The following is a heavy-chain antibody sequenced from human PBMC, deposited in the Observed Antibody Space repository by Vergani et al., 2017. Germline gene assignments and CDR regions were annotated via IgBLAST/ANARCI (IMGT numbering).Heavy chain of an antibody. CDR2: IIPIFGTA. J-gene: IGHJ4*02. CDR1: GGTFSSYA. Sequence: QVQLVQSGAEVKKPGSSVKVSCKASGGTFSSYAISWVRQAPGQGLGWMGGIIPIFGTANYAQKFQGRVPITADESTSTDYMELSSLRSEDTAVYYCARAETIFGVVAAFDYWGQGTLVTVSS. V-gene: IGHV1-69*01. D-gene: IGHD3-3*01. CDR3: ARAETIFGVVAAFDY.